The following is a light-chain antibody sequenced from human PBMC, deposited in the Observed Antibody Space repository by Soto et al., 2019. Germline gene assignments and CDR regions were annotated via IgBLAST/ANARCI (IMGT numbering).Light chain of an antibody. J-gene: IGLJ3*02. V-gene: IGLV6-57*04. CDR3: QSYDSSNLWV. CDR2: ENN. Sequence: NFMLTQPHSLSESPGKTVTISCTRSSGSIASNYVQWYQQRPGSAPTTVIYENNQRPSGVPDRFSGSIDSSSNSASLTISGLKTEDEADYCCQSYDSSNLWVFGGGTKLTVL. CDR1: SGSIASNY.